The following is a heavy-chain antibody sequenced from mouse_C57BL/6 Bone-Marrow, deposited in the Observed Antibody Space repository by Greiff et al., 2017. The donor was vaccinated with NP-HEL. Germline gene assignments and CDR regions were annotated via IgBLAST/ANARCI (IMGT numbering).Heavy chain of an antibody. CDR1: GFTFSSYA. J-gene: IGHJ1*03. D-gene: IGHD2-2*01. Sequence: EVKVVESGEGLVKPGGSLKLSCAASGFTFSSYAMSWVRQTPEKRLEWVAYISSGGDYIYYADTVKGRFTISRDNARNTLYLQMSSLKSEDTAMYYCTRDGTMVKRWYFDVWGTGTTVTVSS. CDR3: TRDGTMVKRWYFDV. CDR2: ISSGGDYI. V-gene: IGHV5-9-1*02.